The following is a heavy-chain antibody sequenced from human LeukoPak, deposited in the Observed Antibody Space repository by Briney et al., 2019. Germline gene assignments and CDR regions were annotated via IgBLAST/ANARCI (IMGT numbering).Heavy chain of an antibody. V-gene: IGHV3-7*03. CDR2: IKQDGSEK. Sequence: GGSLGLSCAASGFTFTSYWMNWVRQAPGKGLEWVANIKQDGSEKNYVDSVKGRFTISRDNAKNSLYLQMNSLRAEDTAVYYCVRRGQQLNYWGQGTLVTVSS. J-gene: IGHJ4*02. CDR3: VRRGQQLNY. D-gene: IGHD6-13*01. CDR1: GFTFTSYW.